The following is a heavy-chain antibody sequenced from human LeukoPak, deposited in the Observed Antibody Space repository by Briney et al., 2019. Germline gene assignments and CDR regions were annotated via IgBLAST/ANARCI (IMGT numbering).Heavy chain of an antibody. CDR3: AKKGYSNGWRDSYYFDC. CDR1: GFTFSSYG. D-gene: IGHD6-19*01. CDR2: IRSDGSNK. V-gene: IGHV3-30*02. Sequence: PGGSLRLSCAASGFTFSSYGMHWVRQAPGKGREWVAFIRSDGSNKYYADSVKGRFTISRDNSKLYLQMNSLRAEDTAVYYCAKKGYSNGWRDSYYFDCWGQGTLVTVSS. J-gene: IGHJ4*02.